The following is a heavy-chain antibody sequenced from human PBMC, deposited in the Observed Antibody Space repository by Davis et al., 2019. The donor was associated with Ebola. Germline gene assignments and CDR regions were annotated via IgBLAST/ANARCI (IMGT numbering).Heavy chain of an antibody. J-gene: IGHJ6*02. CDR3: ARDGVWSGYYNYYYGMDV. CDR2: ISSSSSYI. CDR1: GFTFSSYS. Sequence: ESLKISCAASGFTFSSYSMNWVRQAPGKGLEWVSSISSSSSYIYYADSVKGRFTISRDNAKNSLYLQMNSLRDEDTAVYYCARDGVWSGYYNYYYGMDVWGQGTTVTVSS. V-gene: IGHV3-21*01. D-gene: IGHD3-3*01.